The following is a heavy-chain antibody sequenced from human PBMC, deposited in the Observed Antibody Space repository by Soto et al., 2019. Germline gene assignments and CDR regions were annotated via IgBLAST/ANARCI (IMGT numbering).Heavy chain of an antibody. CDR2: IIPIFGTA. D-gene: IGHD6-19*01. CDR1: GGTFSSYA. J-gene: IGHJ6*02. CDR3: ARVTAPKQWLVNQQGSYYYYYGMDV. Sequence: QVQLVQSGAEVKKPGSSVKVSCKASGGTFSSYAISWVRQAPGQGLEWMGGIIPIFGTANYAQKFQGRVTITADESMSTAYMELSSLRSEDTAVYYCARVTAPKQWLVNQQGSYYYYYGMDVWGQGTTVTVSS. V-gene: IGHV1-69*01.